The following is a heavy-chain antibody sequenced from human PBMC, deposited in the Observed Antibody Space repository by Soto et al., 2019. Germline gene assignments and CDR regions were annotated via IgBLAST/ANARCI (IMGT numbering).Heavy chain of an antibody. CDR2: ISGGGRPI. CDR3: ARDLGWAFDS. J-gene: IGHJ4*02. V-gene: IGHV3-48*02. CDR1: GFTFSTFS. D-gene: IGHD6-19*01. Sequence: EVQLVGSGGGSVQPGGSLRLSCAASGFTFSTFSMNWVRQAPGRGLEWISYISGGGRPISYADSVKGRFTISRDNAKNSLYLQMDSLTDEDTAVYYCARDLGWAFDSWGQGTLVTVSS.